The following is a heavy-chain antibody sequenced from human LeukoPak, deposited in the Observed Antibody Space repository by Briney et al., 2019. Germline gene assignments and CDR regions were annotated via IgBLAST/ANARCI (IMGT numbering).Heavy chain of an antibody. CDR1: GGSFSGYY. CDR3: ARGLSGYDYVWGSYRYTVSFDY. CDR2: INHSGST. D-gene: IGHD3-16*02. J-gene: IGHJ4*02. Sequence: SETLSLTCAVYGGSFSGYYWSWIRQLPGKGLEWIGEINHSGSTNYNPSLKSRVTISVDTSKNQFSLKLSSVTAADTAVYYCARGLSGYDYVWGSYRYTVSFDYWGQGTLVTVSS. V-gene: IGHV4-34*01.